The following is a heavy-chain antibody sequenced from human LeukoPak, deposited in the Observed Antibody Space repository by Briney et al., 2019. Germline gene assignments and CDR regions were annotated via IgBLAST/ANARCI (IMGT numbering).Heavy chain of an antibody. CDR3: ARVFEYYDSSGYYGDY. Sequence: ASVKVSCKASGYTFTSYGISWVRQAPGQGLEWMGWISAYNGNTNYAQKLQGRVTMTTDTSTSTAYMELRSLRSDDTAVYYCARVFEYYDSSGYYGDYWGQGTLVTVSS. CDR1: GYTFTSYG. J-gene: IGHJ4*02. CDR2: ISAYNGNT. V-gene: IGHV1-18*01. D-gene: IGHD3-22*01.